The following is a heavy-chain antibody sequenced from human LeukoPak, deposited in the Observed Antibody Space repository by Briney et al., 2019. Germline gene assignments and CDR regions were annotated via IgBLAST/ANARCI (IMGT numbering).Heavy chain of an antibody. CDR1: GYTFTSYA. CDR2: INAGNGNT. CDR3: AREGGSGYDIAY. D-gene: IGHD5-12*01. J-gene: IGHJ4*02. Sequence: ASVKVSCKASGYTFTSYAMHWVRQAPGQRLEWMGWINAGNGNTKYSQEFQGRVTITRDTSASTAYMELSSLRSEDMAVYYCAREGGSGYDIAYWGQGTLVTVSS. V-gene: IGHV1-3*03.